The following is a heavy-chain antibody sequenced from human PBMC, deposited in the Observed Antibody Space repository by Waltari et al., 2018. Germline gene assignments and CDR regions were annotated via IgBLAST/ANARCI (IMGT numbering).Heavy chain of an antibody. CDR3: ANNEWGLPVS. J-gene: IGHJ5*02. CDR1: GYSLSGGYW. D-gene: IGHD1-26*01. CDR2: IYYSGTI. Sequence: QVQLQESGPGLVKPSEDLSLTRTVSGYSLSGGYWWGWIRQTPGKGREWIGSIYYSGTIPYNPARGSWATISADTSKNQFCRRLTSVTGADTAVYYCANNEWGLPVSWGQGTVVTVSS. V-gene: IGHV4-38-2*02.